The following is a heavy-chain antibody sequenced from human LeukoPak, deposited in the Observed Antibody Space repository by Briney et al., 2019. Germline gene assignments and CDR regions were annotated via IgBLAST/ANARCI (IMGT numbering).Heavy chain of an antibody. V-gene: IGHV3-23*01. D-gene: IGHD3-3*01. Sequence: GGSLRLSCAASGFTFSSYAMSWVRQAPGKGLEWVSAISGSGGSTYYADSVKGRFTISRDNSKNTLYLQMNSLRAEDTAVYYCAKDNDFWSGYYTDYWGQGTLVTVSS. J-gene: IGHJ4*02. CDR1: GFTFSSYA. CDR3: AKDNDFWSGYYTDY. CDR2: ISGSGGST.